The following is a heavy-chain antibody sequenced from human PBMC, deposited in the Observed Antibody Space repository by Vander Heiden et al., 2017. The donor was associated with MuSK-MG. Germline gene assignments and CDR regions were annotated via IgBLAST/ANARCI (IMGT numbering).Heavy chain of an antibody. CDR2: ISGSVGST. Sequence: EVQLLESGGGLVQPGGSLRLSGAASGFTFTNYAMSWVRQAPGKGLGWVSAISGSVGSTYYADSVKGRFTISRDNSKNTLYLQMNSLRAEDTAVYYCAKSTNYYDSSGYYNYWGQGTLVTVSS. D-gene: IGHD3-22*01. CDR1: GFTFTNYA. J-gene: IGHJ4*02. V-gene: IGHV3-23*01. CDR3: AKSTNYYDSSGYYNY.